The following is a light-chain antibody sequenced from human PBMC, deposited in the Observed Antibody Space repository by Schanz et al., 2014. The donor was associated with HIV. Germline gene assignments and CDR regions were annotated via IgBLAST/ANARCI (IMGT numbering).Light chain of an antibody. V-gene: IGLV2-11*01. CDR3: TSYTNSDSWV. CDR2: EVT. CDR1: SSDVGAYDY. Sequence: QSVLTQPRSVSGSPGQSVTISCTGTSSDVGAYDYVSWYQQHSGKAPKLIIYEVTKRPSGVSNRFSGSKFGNMASLTISGLQAEDEADYYCTSYTNSDSWVFGGGTKLTVL. J-gene: IGLJ3*02.